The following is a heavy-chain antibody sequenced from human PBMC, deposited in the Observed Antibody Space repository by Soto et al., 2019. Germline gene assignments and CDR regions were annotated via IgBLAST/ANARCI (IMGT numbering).Heavy chain of an antibody. CDR2: IIPILGIA. J-gene: IGHJ4*02. V-gene: IGHV1-69*02. CDR3: ATGYCSSTSCYPPIRDY. CDR1: GGTFSSYT. D-gene: IGHD2-2*01. Sequence: GASVKVSCKASGGTFSSYTISWVRQAPGQGLEWMGRIIPILGIANYAQKFQGRVTITADKSTSTAYMELSSLRSEDTAVYYCATGYCSSTSCYPPIRDYWGQGTLVTVSS.